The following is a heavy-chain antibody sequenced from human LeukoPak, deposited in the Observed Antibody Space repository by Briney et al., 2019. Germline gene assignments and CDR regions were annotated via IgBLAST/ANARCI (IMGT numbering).Heavy chain of an antibody. D-gene: IGHD3-22*01. J-gene: IGHJ4*02. CDR1: GGSISSSSYY. V-gene: IGHV4-39*07. CDR2: IYYSGST. CDR3: ARAPIDRDYDSSGYGYFDY. Sequence: SETLSLACTVSGGSISSSSYYWGWIRQPPGKGLEWIGSIYYSGSTYYNPSLKSRVTISVDTSKNQFSLKLSSVTAADTAVYYCARAPIDRDYDSSGYGYFDYWGQGTLVTVSS.